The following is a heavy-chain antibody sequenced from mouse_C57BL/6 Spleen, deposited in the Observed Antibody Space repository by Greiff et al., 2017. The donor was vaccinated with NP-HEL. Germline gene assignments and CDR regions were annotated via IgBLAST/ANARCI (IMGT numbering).Heavy chain of an antibody. Sequence: EVQGVESGGGLVKPGGSLKLSCAASGFTFSDYGMHWVRQAPEKGLEWVAYISSGSSTIYYADTVKGRFTISRDNAKNTLFLQMTSLRSEDTAMYYCALLLRDYAMDYWGQGTSVTVSS. V-gene: IGHV5-17*01. CDR3: ALLLRDYAMDY. CDR1: GFTFSDYG. J-gene: IGHJ4*01. D-gene: IGHD1-1*01. CDR2: ISSGSSTI.